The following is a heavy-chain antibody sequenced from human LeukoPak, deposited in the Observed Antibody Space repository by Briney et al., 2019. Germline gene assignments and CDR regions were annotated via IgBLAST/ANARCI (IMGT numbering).Heavy chain of an antibody. CDR1: GGTFSSYA. D-gene: IGHD3-3*01. Sequence: SVKVSCKAAGGTFSSYAISWVRQAPGQGLEWMGGIIPIFGTANYAQKFQGRVTITADKSTSTAYMELSSLRSEDTAVYYCAREGSRDFWSGPVYYFDYWGQGTLVTVSS. V-gene: IGHV1-69*06. CDR3: AREGSRDFWSGPVYYFDY. J-gene: IGHJ4*02. CDR2: IIPIFGTA.